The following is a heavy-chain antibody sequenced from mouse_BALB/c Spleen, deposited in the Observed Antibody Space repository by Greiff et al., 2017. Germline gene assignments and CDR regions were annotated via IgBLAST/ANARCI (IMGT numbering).Heavy chain of an antibody. Sequence: EVKLVESGGGLVQPGGSLKLSCAASGFTFSSYGMSWVRQTPDKRLELVATINSNGGSTYYPDSVKGRFTISRDNAKNTLYLQMSSLKSEDTAMYYCARDYAWFAYWGQGTLVTVSA. V-gene: IGHV5-6-3*01. D-gene: IGHD1-1*02. CDR3: ARDYAWFAY. CDR1: GFTFSSYG. CDR2: INSNGGST. J-gene: IGHJ3*01.